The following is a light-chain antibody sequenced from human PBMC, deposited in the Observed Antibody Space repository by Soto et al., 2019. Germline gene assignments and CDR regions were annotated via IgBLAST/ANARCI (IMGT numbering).Light chain of an antibody. CDR3: LQHNSYPRT. J-gene: IGKJ1*01. Sequence: DVVMTQSTLSLPVILGQPASVSCTSGQILLFIGGNTYLSWFQQRPGQSPRRLIYQVSNRDSGVPDRFSGSGSGTEFTLTISSLQPEDFASYFCLQHNSYPRTFGQGTKVDI. V-gene: IGKV2-30*01. CDR2: QVS. CDR1: QILLFIGGNTY.